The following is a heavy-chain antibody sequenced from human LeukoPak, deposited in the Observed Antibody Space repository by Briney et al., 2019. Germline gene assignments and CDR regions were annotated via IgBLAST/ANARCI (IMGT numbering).Heavy chain of an antibody. V-gene: IGHV1-2*06. D-gene: IGHD2/OR15-2a*01. J-gene: IGHJ4*02. Sequence: ASVKVSCKASGYTFTNYHMHWVRQAPGQGLEWMGRIYPSSGGTNYAQKFQGRITLTTDTSINTAYMELSRLRFDDTAVYYCARDLPFEDWGQGTLITVSS. CDR1: GYTFTNYH. CDR3: ARDLPFED. CDR2: IYPSSGGT.